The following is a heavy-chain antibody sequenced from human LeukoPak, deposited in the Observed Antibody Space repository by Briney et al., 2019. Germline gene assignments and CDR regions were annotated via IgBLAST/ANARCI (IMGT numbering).Heavy chain of an antibody. Sequence: SETLSLTCTVSGGSVSFYYWSWIRQPPGKRLEWIGYIYYSGSTNYNPSLKSRVTISVDTSKNQFSLKVSSVTAADTAVYYCARDARGSSYMDVWGQGTTVTVSS. CDR1: GGSVSFYY. V-gene: IGHV4-59*02. J-gene: IGHJ6*02. CDR2: IYYSGST. D-gene: IGHD3-10*01. CDR3: ARDARGSSYMDV.